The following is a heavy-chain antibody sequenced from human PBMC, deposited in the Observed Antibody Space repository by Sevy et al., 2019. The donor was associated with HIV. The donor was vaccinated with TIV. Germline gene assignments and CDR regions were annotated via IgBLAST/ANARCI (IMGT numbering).Heavy chain of an antibody. CDR2: IKGDGSDK. J-gene: IGHJ4*02. CDR3: AHETFGRFES. Sequence: GGSLRLSCAASGFTFSANWMNWVRQAPGKGLEWRANIKGDGSDKHYVDSVEGRFTISRDNAKNLLYLQMNSLRVEDTAVYYCAHETFGRFESWGQGTLVTVSS. CDR1: GFTFSANW. D-gene: IGHD3-16*01. V-gene: IGHV3-7*01.